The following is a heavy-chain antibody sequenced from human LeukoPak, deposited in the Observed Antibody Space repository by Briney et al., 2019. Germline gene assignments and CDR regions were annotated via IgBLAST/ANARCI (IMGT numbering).Heavy chain of an antibody. CDR2: ISAYNGNT. J-gene: IGHJ4*02. CDR3: ARQRYRSTQWLVDPTDY. CDR1: GYTFTSYG. D-gene: IGHD6-19*01. Sequence: GASVKVSCTASGYTFTSYGISWVRQAPGQGLEWMGWISAYNGNTNYAQNLQGRVTMTTDTSTSTAYMELRSLRSDDTAVYYCARQRYRSTQWLVDPTDYWGQGTLVSISS. V-gene: IGHV1-18*01.